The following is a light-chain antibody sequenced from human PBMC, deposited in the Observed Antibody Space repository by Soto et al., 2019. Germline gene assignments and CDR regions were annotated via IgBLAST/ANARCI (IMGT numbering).Light chain of an antibody. V-gene: IGLV2-14*01. J-gene: IGLJ3*02. Sequence: QSALTQPASVSGSPGQSITISCTGTSSDVGYYNYVSWYQHHPGKVPKLMIYEVSNRPSGVSNRFSGSKSGNTASLTISGLQAEDEADYYCSSYTTSSTQVFGGGTKLTLL. CDR1: SSDVGYYNY. CDR3: SSYTTSSTQV. CDR2: EVS.